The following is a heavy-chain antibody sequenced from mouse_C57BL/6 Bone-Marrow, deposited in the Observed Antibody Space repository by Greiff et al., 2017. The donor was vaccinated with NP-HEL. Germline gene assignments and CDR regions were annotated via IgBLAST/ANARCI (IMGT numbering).Heavy chain of an antibody. J-gene: IGHJ3*01. V-gene: IGHV1-19*01. D-gene: IGHD2-3*01. CDR1: GYTFTDYY. Sequence: EVQLQQSGPVLVKPGASVKMSCKASGYTFTDYYMNWVKQSHGKSLEWIGVINPYNGGTSYNQKFKGKATLTVDKSSSTAYMELNILTSEDSAVYYCARWDGYFLWFAYWGQGTLVTVSA. CDR2: INPYNGGT. CDR3: ARWDGYFLWFAY.